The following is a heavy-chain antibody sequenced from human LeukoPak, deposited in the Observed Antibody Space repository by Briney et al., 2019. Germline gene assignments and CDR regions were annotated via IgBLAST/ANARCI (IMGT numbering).Heavy chain of an antibody. V-gene: IGHV3-64*01. J-gene: IGHJ6*04. Sequence: GGSLRLSCAASGFTFSSYEMHWVRQAPGKGLEYVSAISSNGDSTYYANFMKGRFIISRDNSKNTLYLQMGSLRPEDMAVYYCARARPGDVWGEGTTVTVSS. CDR1: GFTFSSYE. CDR2: ISSNGDST. CDR3: ARARPGDV.